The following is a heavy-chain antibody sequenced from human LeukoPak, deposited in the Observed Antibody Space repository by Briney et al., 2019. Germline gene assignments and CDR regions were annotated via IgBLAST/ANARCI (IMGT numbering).Heavy chain of an antibody. CDR3: ARFLGTTVDY. CDR2: ISSSSSYI. D-gene: IGHD1-1*01. V-gene: IGHV3-21*01. CDR1: GFTFSSFS. Sequence: GGSLRLSCAASGFTFSSFSMNWVRQAPGKGREWVSSISSSSSYIYYADSVKGRLTTSRDNAKNSLYLQMNSLRAEDTAVYYCARFLGTTVDYWGQGTLVTVSS. J-gene: IGHJ4*02.